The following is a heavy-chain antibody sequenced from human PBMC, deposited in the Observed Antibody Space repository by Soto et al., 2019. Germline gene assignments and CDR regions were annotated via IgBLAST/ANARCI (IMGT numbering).Heavy chain of an antibody. J-gene: IGHJ5*02. Sequence: QVQLVESGGGVVQPGRSLRLSCAASGFTFSSYGMHWVRQAPGKGLEWVAVIWYDGSNKYYADSVKGRFTISRDNSKNTLYLQMNSLRAEDTAVYYCARDRNYGDYDMSASWFDPWGQGTLVTVSS. CDR1: GFTFSSYG. D-gene: IGHD4-17*01. CDR2: IWYDGSNK. CDR3: ARDRNYGDYDMSASWFDP. V-gene: IGHV3-33*01.